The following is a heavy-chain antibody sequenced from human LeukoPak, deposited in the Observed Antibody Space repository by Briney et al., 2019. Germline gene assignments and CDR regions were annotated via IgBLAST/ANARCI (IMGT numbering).Heavy chain of an antibody. D-gene: IGHD3-22*01. CDR3: ARRDYYDSSGDGDY. Sequence: PGESLKISCKGSGYSLTSYWIGWVRQMPGKGLEWLGIIYPGDSDTRYSPSFQGQVTISADKSISTAYLQWSSLKASDTAMYYCARRDYYDSSGDGDYWGQGTLVTVSS. J-gene: IGHJ4*02. CDR1: GYSLTSYW. CDR2: IYPGDSDT. V-gene: IGHV5-51*01.